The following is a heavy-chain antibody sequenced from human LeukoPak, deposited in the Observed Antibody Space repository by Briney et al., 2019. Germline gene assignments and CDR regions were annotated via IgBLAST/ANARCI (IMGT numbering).Heavy chain of an antibody. V-gene: IGHV4-39*07. CDR1: GGSISSSSYH. Sequence: SETLSLTCTVSGGSISSSSYHWGWIRQPPGKGLEWIGSIYYSGSTYYNPSLKSRVTISVDTSKNQFSLKLSSVTAADTAVYYCARGRGLELPPWQNPYFDYWGQGTLVTVSS. J-gene: IGHJ4*02. CDR3: ARGRGLELPPWQNPYFDY. D-gene: IGHD1-7*01. CDR2: IYYSGST.